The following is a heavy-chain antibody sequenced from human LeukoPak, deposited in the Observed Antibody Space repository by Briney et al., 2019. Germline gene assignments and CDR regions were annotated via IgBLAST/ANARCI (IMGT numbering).Heavy chain of an antibody. CDR1: GFTFSDYY. CDR3: ARDTVGATDY. J-gene: IGHJ4*02. V-gene: IGHV3-23*01. Sequence: GGSLRLSCAASGFTFSDYYMSWIRQAPGKGLEWVSAIRASGGGTYYADSVKGRFTISRDNSKNTLYLQMNSLRAEDTALYYCARDTVGATDYWGQGTLVTVSS. CDR2: IRASGGGT. D-gene: IGHD1-26*01.